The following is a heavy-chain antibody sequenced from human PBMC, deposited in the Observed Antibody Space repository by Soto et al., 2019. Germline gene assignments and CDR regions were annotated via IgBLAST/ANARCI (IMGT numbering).Heavy chain of an antibody. CDR3: ARDYDGFDY. CDR1: SVSITSSNW. V-gene: IGHV4-4*02. D-gene: IGHD3-16*01. Sequence: SETLSLTCDVSSVSITSSNWWTWVRQPPGKGLEWLGKISHSGTVNYNATLRSRVTISVDKPKNQLSLKLMSVTAADTAVYYCARDYDGFDYWGPGILVT. CDR2: ISHSGTV. J-gene: IGHJ4*02.